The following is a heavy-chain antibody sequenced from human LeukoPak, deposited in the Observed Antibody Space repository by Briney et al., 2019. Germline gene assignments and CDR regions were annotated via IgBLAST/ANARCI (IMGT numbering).Heavy chain of an antibody. CDR2: INQSGST. D-gene: IGHD2-2*01. J-gene: IGHJ6*02. V-gene: IGHV4-34*01. Sequence: PSETLSLTCAVYGGSFSGYYWSWIRQPPGKGLEWIGEINQSGSTNYNPSLKSRVTISVDTSKNQFSLKLSSVTAADTAVYYCARGKRYIVVVPAGNYYYGMDVWGQGTTVTVSS. CDR3: ARGKRYIVVVPAGNYYYGMDV. CDR1: GGSFSGYY.